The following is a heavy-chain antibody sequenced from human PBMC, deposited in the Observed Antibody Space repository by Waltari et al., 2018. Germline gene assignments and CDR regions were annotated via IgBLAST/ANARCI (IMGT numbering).Heavy chain of an antibody. V-gene: IGHV1-69*05. CDR1: GGTFSSYA. Sequence: QVQLVQSGAEVKKPGSSVKVSCKASGGTFSSYAISWVRQAPGQGLEWMGGIIPNLGKANSAGKFQGRVTITTGDSTSTGYMGLSSLGSEDTAVYYCARADTDGVVVVAALDYWGQGTLVTVSS. CDR3: ARADTDGVVVVAALDY. D-gene: IGHD2-15*01. J-gene: IGHJ4*02. CDR2: IIPNLGKA.